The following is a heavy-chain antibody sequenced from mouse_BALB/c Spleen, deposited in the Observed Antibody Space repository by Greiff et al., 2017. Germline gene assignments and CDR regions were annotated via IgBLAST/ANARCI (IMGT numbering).Heavy chain of an antibody. D-gene: IGHD2-14*01. CDR2: IWGDGST. V-gene: IGHV2-6-7*01. Sequence: QVQLKQSGPGLVAPSQCLSITCTVSGFSLTGYGVNWVRQPPGKGLEWLGRIWGDGSTDYNSALKSRLSISKDNSKSQVFLKMNSLPTDDTARYYCARGTYYRYDQAWFAYWGQGTLVTVAA. CDR3: ARGTYYRYDQAWFAY. CDR1: GFSLTGYG. J-gene: IGHJ3*01.